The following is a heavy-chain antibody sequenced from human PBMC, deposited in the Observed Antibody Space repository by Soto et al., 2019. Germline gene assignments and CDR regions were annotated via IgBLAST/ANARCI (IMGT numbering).Heavy chain of an antibody. Sequence: GGSLRLSCAASGFTFSNAWISCVRQAPGKGLEWVGRIKSKDDGGTTDYAAPVKGRFTISRDNSKNTLYLQINSLKTEDTAVYYCTTDFGWFGGQNDYYSYGMDVWGQGTTVTVSS. CDR3: TTDFGWFGGQNDYYSYGMDV. CDR1: GFTFSNAW. V-gene: IGHV3-15*01. D-gene: IGHD3-10*01. CDR2: IKSKDDGGTT. J-gene: IGHJ6*02.